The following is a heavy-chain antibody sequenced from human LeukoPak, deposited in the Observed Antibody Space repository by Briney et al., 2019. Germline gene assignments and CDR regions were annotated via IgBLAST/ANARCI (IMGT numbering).Heavy chain of an antibody. Sequence: PSETLSLTCAVYGGSFSGYYWSWIRQPPGKGLEWIGEINHSGNTNYNPSLKSRVTISVDTSKNQFSLKLSSVTAADTGVYYCARDPDPFSRLSVFDIWGQGTMVTVSS. D-gene: IGHD3-16*02. CDR2: INHSGNT. J-gene: IGHJ3*02. V-gene: IGHV4-34*01. CDR1: GGSFSGYY. CDR3: ARDPDPFSRLSVFDI.